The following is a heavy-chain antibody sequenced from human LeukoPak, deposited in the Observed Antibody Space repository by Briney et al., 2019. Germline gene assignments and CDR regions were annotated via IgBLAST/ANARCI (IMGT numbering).Heavy chain of an antibody. CDR3: VTGSSERDYYESGTYYLGDS. V-gene: IGHV1-24*01. Sequence: ASVKVSCKVSGYTLSELSMHWVRQSPGKGLEWMGGFDVAETDTIYAQKFQGRVTMTEDTSTDTAYMELRSLTSEDTAVYYCVTGSSERDYYESGTYYLGDSWGQGTVVTVSS. J-gene: IGHJ4*02. CDR1: GYTLSELS. D-gene: IGHD3-10*01. CDR2: FDVAETDT.